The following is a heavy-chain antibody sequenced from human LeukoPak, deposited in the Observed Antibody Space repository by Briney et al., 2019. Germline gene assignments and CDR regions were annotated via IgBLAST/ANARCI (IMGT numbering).Heavy chain of an antibody. CDR1: GGSISSGGYY. Sequence: SETLSLTCTVSGGSISSGGYYWGWIRQHPGKGLEWIGYIYYSGSTYYNPSLKSRVTISVDTSKNQFSLKLSSVTAADTAVYYCARSSAADNWFDPWGQGTLVTVSS. V-gene: IGHV4-31*03. CDR2: IYYSGST. J-gene: IGHJ5*02. D-gene: IGHD6-13*01. CDR3: ARSSAADNWFDP.